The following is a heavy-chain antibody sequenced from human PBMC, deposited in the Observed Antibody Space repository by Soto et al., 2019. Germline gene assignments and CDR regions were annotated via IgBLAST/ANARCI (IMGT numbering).Heavy chain of an antibody. CDR3: AHIVVAGLGYYFDY. CDR2: IYWDDDK. CDR1: GFSLSSTRMA. J-gene: IGHJ4*02. Sequence: QITLKESGPPLVKTTQTLTLTCTFSGFSLSSTRMAVGWIRQPPGKALEWLALIYWDDDKRYSPFLKSRLTITKDTSKNQVVLTMSNMDPVDTARYYCAHIVVAGLGYYFDYWGQGTLVTVSS. V-gene: IGHV2-5*02. D-gene: IGHD6-19*01.